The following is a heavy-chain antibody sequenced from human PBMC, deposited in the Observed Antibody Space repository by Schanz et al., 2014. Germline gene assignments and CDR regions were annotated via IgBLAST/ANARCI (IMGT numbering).Heavy chain of an antibody. J-gene: IGHJ6*02. Sequence: QVQLVQSGAEVKKPGASVKVSCKASGYTFTRYYIHWVRQAPGQGLEWMGIINPSGGSTTYAQKFQGRVPMTSDTSTSTVYMELSSLRSEDTAIYYCASHDYSTSSDYYGMDVWGQGTTVTVSS. CDR2: INPSGGST. D-gene: IGHD6-13*01. V-gene: IGHV1-46*01. CDR3: ASHDYSTSSDYYGMDV. CDR1: GYTFTRYY.